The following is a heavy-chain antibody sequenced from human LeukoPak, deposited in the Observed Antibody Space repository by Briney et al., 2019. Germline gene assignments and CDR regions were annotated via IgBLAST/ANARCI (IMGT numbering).Heavy chain of an antibody. V-gene: IGHV3-33*01. CDR3: ARDLRDSSSWYPGY. CDR2: IWYDGSNK. J-gene: IGHJ4*02. D-gene: IGHD6-13*01. Sequence: GRSLRLSCAASGSTFSSYGMHWVRQAPGKGLEWVAVIWYDGSNKYYADSVKGRFTISRDNSKNTLYLQMNSLRAEDTAVYYCARDLRDSSSWYPGYWGQGTLVTVSS. CDR1: GSTFSSYG.